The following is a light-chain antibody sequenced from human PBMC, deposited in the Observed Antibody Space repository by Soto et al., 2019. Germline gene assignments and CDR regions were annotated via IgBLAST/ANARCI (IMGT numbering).Light chain of an antibody. CDR3: QQYNSYSGT. CDR2: DAS. CDR1: QSISSW. J-gene: IGKJ1*01. V-gene: IGKV1-5*01. Sequence: DIQMTQSPSTLSASVGDRVTITCRASQSISSWLAWYQQKPGKAPKLLIYDASSLESGVPSRLSGSGSGTEFTLTISSLQPDDFAPYYCQQYNSYSGTFGQGTKVDIK.